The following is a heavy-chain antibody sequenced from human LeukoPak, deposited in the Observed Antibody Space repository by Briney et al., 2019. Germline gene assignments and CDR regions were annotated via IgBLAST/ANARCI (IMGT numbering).Heavy chain of an antibody. D-gene: IGHD1-14*01. CDR3: ARGAPRADY. CDR1: GFTFRSYN. CDR2: ISSSSSDT. J-gene: IGHJ4*02. Sequence: GGSLRLSCAASGFTFRSYNMNWVRQAPGKRPEWISSISSSSSDTYYAHSVKGRFTLSRDKAKNSLYLQMNSPRAQGTPLYNTARGAPRADYWGQGTLVTVSS. V-gene: IGHV3-21*01.